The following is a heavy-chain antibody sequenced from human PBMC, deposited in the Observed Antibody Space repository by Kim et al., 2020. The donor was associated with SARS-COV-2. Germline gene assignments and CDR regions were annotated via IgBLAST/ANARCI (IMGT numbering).Heavy chain of an antibody. CDR1: GYTFTSYG. J-gene: IGHJ6*02. D-gene: IGHD3-9*01. CDR2: ISAYNGNT. V-gene: IGHV1-18*01. Sequence: ASVKVSCKASGYTFTSYGISWVRQAPGQGLEWMGWISAYNGNTNYAQKLQGRVTMTTDTSTSTAYMELRSLRSDDTAVYYCARDSAHDILTGYYIGGYYYYYGMDVWGQGTTVTVSS. CDR3: ARDSAHDILTGYYIGGYYYYYGMDV.